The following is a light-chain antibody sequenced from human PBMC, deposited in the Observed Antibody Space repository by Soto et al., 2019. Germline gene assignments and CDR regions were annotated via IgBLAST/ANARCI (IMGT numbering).Light chain of an antibody. J-gene: IGLJ3*02. CDR3: CSFAGSVTFVV. CDR1: SSDVGAYKL. Sequence: QSVLTQPASVSGSPGQSITISCTGTSSDVGAYKLVSWYQQHPGKAPKLMIYEDNKRPSTISNRFSGSKSGNTASLTISGLQPEDEANYYCCSFAGSVTFVVFGGGTKLTVL. V-gene: IGLV2-23*02. CDR2: EDN.